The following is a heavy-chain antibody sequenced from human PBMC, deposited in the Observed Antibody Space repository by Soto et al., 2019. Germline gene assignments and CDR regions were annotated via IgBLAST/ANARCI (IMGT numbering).Heavy chain of an antibody. CDR2: ISYDGSNK. J-gene: IGHJ4*02. CDR3: ARDRSLYSSSWYVFAY. CDR1: GFTFSSYA. Sequence: QVQLVESGGGVVQPGRSLRLSCAASGFTFSSYAMHWVRQAPGKGLEWVAVISYDGSNKYYADSVKGRFTISSDKSKNTLYLQMNSLRAENTAVYYGARDRSLYSSSWYVFAYWGQGTLVTVSS. V-gene: IGHV3-30-3*01. D-gene: IGHD6-13*01.